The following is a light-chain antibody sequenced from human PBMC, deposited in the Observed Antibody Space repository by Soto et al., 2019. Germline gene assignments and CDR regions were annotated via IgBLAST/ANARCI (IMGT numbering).Light chain of an antibody. CDR3: QKYGSAPLT. J-gene: IGKJ4*01. Sequence: EIVLTQSPCTLSLSPGERATLSCRASQSVSSSYLAWYQQKPGQAPRLLIYGASSRATGITDRFSGSGSGTDLTLTISRQEPEDFAVYYCQKYGSAPLTYGGGTKVEIK. CDR2: GAS. V-gene: IGKV3-20*01. CDR1: QSVSSSY.